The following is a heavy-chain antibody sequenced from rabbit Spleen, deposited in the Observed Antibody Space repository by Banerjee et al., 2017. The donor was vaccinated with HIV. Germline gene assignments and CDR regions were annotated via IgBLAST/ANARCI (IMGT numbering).Heavy chain of an antibody. CDR1: GFSFTYGYV. J-gene: IGHJ4*01. Sequence: QEQLVESGGGLVQPEGSLTLTCKASGFSFTYGYVMCWVRQAPGKGLEWIGCINSSSGSAVYATWAKGRFTISKASSTTVTLQMTSLTVADTATYFCARGSATMTMVITGFYLSLWGPGTLVTVS. D-gene: IGHD2-1*01. CDR3: ARGSATMTMVITGFYLSL. CDR2: INSSSGSA. V-gene: IGHV1S45*01.